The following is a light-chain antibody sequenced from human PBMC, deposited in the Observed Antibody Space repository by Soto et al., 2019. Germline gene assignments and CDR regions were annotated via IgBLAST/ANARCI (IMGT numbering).Light chain of an antibody. Sequence: ENVLTQSPGTLSLSPGDRAILSCRASHSVTSDYLAWYQQKPGQAPRLLIYDASNRATGIPARFSGSGSGTEFTLTINSLQSEDFVVYYCQQYDNWPPTFGQGTRLEIK. CDR1: HSVTSDY. J-gene: IGKJ5*01. CDR2: DAS. CDR3: QQYDNWPPT. V-gene: IGKV3D-15*01.